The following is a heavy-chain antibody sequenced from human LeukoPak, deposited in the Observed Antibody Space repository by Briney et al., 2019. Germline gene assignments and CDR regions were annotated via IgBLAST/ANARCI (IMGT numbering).Heavy chain of an antibody. V-gene: IGHV3-23*01. CDR1: GFTFSRYW. D-gene: IGHD3-22*01. CDR2: ISGSGGST. CDR3: AKGYDSSGYYYDYFDY. J-gene: IGHJ4*02. Sequence: PGGSLRLSCAASGFTFSRYWMSWVRQAPGKGLEWVSAISGSGGSTYYADSVKGRFTISRDNSKNTLYLQMNSLRAEDTAVYYCAKGYDSSGYYYDYFDYWGQGTLVTVSS.